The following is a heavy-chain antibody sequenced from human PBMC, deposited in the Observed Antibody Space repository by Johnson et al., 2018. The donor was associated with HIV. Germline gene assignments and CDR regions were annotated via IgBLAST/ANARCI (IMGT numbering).Heavy chain of an antibody. CDR3: ARSRHGGIQPSDAFDV. J-gene: IGHJ3*01. Sequence: MLLVESGGGLVQPGGSLRLSCAASGFTFSSYWMHWVRQAPGKGLVWVSAIGTAGDTYYPDSVQGRFTISRDNVKNSLYLQMDSLRPEDTAVYYCARSRHGGIQPSDAFDVWGQGTMVTVSS. CDR2: IGTAGDT. D-gene: IGHD3-16*01. V-gene: IGHV3-13*01. CDR1: GFTFSSYW.